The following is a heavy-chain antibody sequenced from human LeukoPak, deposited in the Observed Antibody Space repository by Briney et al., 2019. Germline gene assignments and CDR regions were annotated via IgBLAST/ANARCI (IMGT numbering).Heavy chain of an antibody. CDR2: VSASGFTT. J-gene: IGHJ4*02. V-gene: IGHV3-23*01. D-gene: IGHD3-16*01. CDR3: AKGGRGTYYADS. CDR1: GFMFGNYV. Sequence: GGSLRLSCAAAGFMFGNYVMYWVRQAPGKGLEWVSVVSASGFTTDYADSVKGRFTISRDDSKNTLYLQMNSLRAEDTAVYYCAKGGRGTYYADSWGQGALVTVSP.